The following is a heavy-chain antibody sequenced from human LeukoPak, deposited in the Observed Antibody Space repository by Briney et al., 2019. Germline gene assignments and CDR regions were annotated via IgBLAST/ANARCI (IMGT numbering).Heavy chain of an antibody. D-gene: IGHD6-13*01. V-gene: IGHV4-59*01. CDR1: GGSISTYY. J-gene: IGHJ4*02. CDR3: ARSGGYSSSWSL. Sequence: SETLSLTCTVSGGSISTYYWNWIRQLPGKGLEWIGCIYYSGSTNYNPSLKSRVTISVDTSKNQFSLKLNSVTAADTAVYYCARSGGYSSSWSLWGQGTLVTVSS. CDR2: IYYSGST.